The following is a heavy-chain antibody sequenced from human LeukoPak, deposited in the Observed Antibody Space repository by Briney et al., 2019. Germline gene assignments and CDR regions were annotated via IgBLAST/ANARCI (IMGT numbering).Heavy chain of an antibody. Sequence: SVKVSCKASGGTFSSYAISWVRQAPGQGLEWMGGIIPIFGTANYAQKFQGRVTMTRSTSISTAYMELSSLRFEDTAVYYCTRSVRNGHIDYWGQGTLVTVSS. J-gene: IGHJ4*02. CDR3: TRSVRNGHIDY. V-gene: IGHV1-69*05. D-gene: IGHD2-21*01. CDR1: GGTFSSYA. CDR2: IIPIFGTA.